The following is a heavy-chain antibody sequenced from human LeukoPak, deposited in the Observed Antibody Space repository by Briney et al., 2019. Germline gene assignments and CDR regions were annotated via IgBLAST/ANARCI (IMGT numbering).Heavy chain of an antibody. V-gene: IGHV4-30-4*08. D-gene: IGHD3-22*01. CDR3: ASHAYYYDSSGPGAFDI. CDR2: IYYSGST. J-gene: IGHJ3*02. CDR1: GGSISSGDYY. Sequence: SETLSLTCTVSGGSISSGDYYWSWIRQPPGKGLEWIGYIYYSGSTYYNPSLKSRVTISVDTSKNQFSLKLSSVTAADTAVYYCASHAYYYDSSGPGAFDIWGQGTIVTVSS.